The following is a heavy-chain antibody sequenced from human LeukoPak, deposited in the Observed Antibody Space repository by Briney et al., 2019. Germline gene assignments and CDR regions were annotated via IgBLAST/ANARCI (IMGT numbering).Heavy chain of an antibody. D-gene: IGHD3-3*01. CDR3: ARGSPITIFGVVIIGWFDP. V-gene: IGHV1-18*01. CDR2: ISAYNGNT. Sequence: ASVKVSCKASGYTFTSYGISWVRQAPGQGLEWMGWISAYNGNTNYAQKLQGRVTMTTDTSTSTAYMELRSLRSDDTAVYYCARGSPITIFGVVIIGWFDPWGQGTLVTVSS. J-gene: IGHJ5*02. CDR1: GYTFTSYG.